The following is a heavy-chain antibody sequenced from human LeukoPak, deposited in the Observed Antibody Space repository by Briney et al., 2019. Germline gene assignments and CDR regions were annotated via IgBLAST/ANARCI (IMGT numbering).Heavy chain of an antibody. V-gene: IGHV3-11*04. CDR1: GFIFSDYY. CDR3: ARDGDYYGSGKSDY. D-gene: IGHD3-10*01. J-gene: IGHJ4*02. Sequence: GGSLRLSCAASGFIFSDYYMSWIRQAPGKGLEWVSYISTSGKTIYYGDSVKGRFTISRDNDKNSLYLQMNSLRAEDTAIYYCARDGDYYGSGKSDYWGQGTLVTVSA. CDR2: ISTSGKTI.